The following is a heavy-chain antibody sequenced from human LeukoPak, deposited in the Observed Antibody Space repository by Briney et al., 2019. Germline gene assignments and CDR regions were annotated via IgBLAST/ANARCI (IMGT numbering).Heavy chain of an antibody. CDR2: IRAGGEDT. CDR3: ATTVWTGQFPDYFDV. J-gene: IGHJ4*02. V-gene: IGHV3-23*01. Sequence: GGSLRLSCAGSGFTFSNFDMNWVRQAPGKGLDWVSAIRAGGEDTFYADSVKGRFTISRDNSKNMLYLQMNSLRAEDTAVYYCATTVWTGQFPDYFDVWGQGALVTVSS. D-gene: IGHD1-1*01. CDR1: GFTFSNFD.